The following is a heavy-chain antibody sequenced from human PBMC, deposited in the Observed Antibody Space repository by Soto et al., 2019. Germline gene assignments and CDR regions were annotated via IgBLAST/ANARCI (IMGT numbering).Heavy chain of an antibody. D-gene: IGHD6-19*01. CDR2: VNAGNGNT. J-gene: IGHJ4*01. Sequence: QVQLVQSGAEVKKPGASVNVSCKASGFTFIKYAMHWVRQAPGQRPERMGWVNAGNGNTRYSQRWQGRVTITRDTSESTVYMDLSSLRSEDTAVYYCARDYADIAVAGIPLLAHWGQGTLVTVSS. CDR3: ARDYADIAVAGIPLLAH. V-gene: IGHV1-3*01. CDR1: GFTFIKYA.